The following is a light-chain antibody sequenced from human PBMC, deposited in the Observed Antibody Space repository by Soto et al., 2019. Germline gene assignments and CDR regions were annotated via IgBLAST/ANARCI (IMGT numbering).Light chain of an antibody. Sequence: IQLTQSPSSLSASVGDRVTLTCRASQGIGSYLAWYQQKPGKAPKFLTSGASTLQSGVPSRFSGGGSGTDFTLTISSLQPEDFATYYCLRLNSYPLTFGGGTKVDIK. CDR2: GAS. J-gene: IGKJ4*01. CDR1: QGIGSY. V-gene: IGKV1-9*01. CDR3: LRLNSYPLT.